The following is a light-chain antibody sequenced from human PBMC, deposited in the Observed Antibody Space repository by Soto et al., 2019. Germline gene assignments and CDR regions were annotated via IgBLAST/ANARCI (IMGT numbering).Light chain of an antibody. Sequence: DIQMTQSPSSLSASVGDRVTITCQASHDISNSLNWYQQRPGTAPNLLIYDASNLGTGVPLRFSGSGSGTDFSFTISSLQPEDIGTYYCQQYYSYPPLTFGGGTKVDIK. CDR1: HDISNS. V-gene: IGKV1-33*01. J-gene: IGKJ4*01. CDR2: DAS. CDR3: QQYYSYPPLT.